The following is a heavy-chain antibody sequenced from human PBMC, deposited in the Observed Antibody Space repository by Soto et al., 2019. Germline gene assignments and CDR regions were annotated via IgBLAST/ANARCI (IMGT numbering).Heavy chain of an antibody. CDR3: AKNQGVELVPLATVDWFDP. CDR2: ISGSGLNK. Sequence: GGSLRLSCAASGFTFENFGMSWVRQAPGKGLEWIFSISGSGLNKYYADSVKGRFTISRDNSKNTVYLELSNLRAEDTAVYHCAKNQGVELVPLATVDWFDPWGQGSVVTVSS. V-gene: IGHV3-23*01. J-gene: IGHJ5*02. CDR1: GFTFENFG. D-gene: IGHD1-26*01.